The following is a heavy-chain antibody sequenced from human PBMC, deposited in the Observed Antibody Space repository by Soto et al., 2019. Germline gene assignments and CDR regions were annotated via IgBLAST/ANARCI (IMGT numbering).Heavy chain of an antibody. V-gene: IGHV1-3*01. CDR2: INAGNGNT. Sequence: GASVKVSCKASGYTFTGYYMHWVRQAPGQRLEWMGWINAGNGNTKYSQKFQGRVTITRDTSASTAYMELSSLRSEDTAVYYCARTSGYYFYDYWGQGTLVTVSS. CDR1: GYTFTGYY. J-gene: IGHJ4*02. CDR3: ARTSGYYFYDY. D-gene: IGHD3-3*01.